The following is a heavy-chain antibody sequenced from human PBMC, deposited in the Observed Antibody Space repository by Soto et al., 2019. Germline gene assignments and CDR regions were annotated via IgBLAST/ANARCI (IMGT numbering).Heavy chain of an antibody. CDR1: GFTFSSYA. D-gene: IGHD3-22*01. J-gene: IGHJ4*01. V-gene: IGHV3-23*01. CDR3: SRRLLGATVNYYAY. CDR2: IDSSGGST. Sequence: GGSLRLACAASGFTFSSYAMGWVRQAPGKGLEWVSSIDSSGGSTYYADSVKGRFTMSRDKSKNTLYLQMNSLRAEDTAVYYCSRRLLGATVNYYAYCALGTLV.